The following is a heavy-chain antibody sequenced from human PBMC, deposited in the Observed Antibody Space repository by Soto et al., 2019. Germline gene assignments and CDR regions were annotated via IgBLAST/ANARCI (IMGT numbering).Heavy chain of an antibody. CDR1: GYTFTSYG. Sequence: QIYLVQSGAEVKKPGASVKVSCKASGYTFTSYGIIWVRQAPGQGLEWMGWINTKNGNTRYAQKLQGRVTMTTDTSTTTAYMELRSLRTDDTAVYFCARDQAPYSNGWYYWGQGTLVTVSS. CDR3: ARDQAPYSNGWYY. CDR2: INTKNGNT. D-gene: IGHD6-19*01. J-gene: IGHJ4*02. V-gene: IGHV1-18*01.